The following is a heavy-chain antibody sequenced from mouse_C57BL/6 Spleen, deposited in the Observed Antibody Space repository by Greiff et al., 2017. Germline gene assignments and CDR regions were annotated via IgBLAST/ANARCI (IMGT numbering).Heavy chain of an antibody. J-gene: IGHJ2*01. D-gene: IGHD2-3*01. Sequence: QVHVKQSGAELVRPGTSVKMSCKASGYTFTNYWIGWAKQRPGHGLEWIGDIYPGGGYTNYNEKFKGKATLTADKSSSTAYMQFSSLTSEDSAIYYCARESRWFDYWGQGTTLTVSS. CDR3: ARESRWFDY. CDR2: IYPGGGYT. V-gene: IGHV1-63*01. CDR1: GYTFTNYW.